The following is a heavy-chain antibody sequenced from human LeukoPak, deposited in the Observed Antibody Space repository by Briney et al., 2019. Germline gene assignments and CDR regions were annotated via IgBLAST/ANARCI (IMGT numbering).Heavy chain of an antibody. J-gene: IGHJ3*02. CDR2: ISSSSSYI. Sequence: GGSLRLSCAASGFTFSSYSMNWVRQAPGKGLEWVSSISSSSSYIYYADSVKGRFTISRDNAKNSLYLQMNSLRAEDTAVYYWGRGMEGIFGVVINAFNTWGKGTMVTVS. CDR3: GRGMEGIFGVVINAFNT. CDR1: GFTFSSYS. D-gene: IGHD3-3*01. V-gene: IGHV3-21*01.